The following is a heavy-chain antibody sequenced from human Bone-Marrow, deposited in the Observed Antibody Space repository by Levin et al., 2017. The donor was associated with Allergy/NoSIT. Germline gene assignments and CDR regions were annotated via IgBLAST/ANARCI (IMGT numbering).Heavy chain of an antibody. V-gene: IGHV3-23*01. CDR1: GFTFSSFA. Sequence: GGSLRLSCAASGFTFSSFAMTWVRQAPGQGLEWVSAISMSGVSTYYADSVMGRFTISRDNSKNTLYLQMNSLRAEDTAVYYCAKVADFGGNGNFDYWGQGSLVTVSS. CDR2: ISMSGVST. CDR3: AKVADFGGNGNFDY. D-gene: IGHD4-23*01. J-gene: IGHJ4*02.